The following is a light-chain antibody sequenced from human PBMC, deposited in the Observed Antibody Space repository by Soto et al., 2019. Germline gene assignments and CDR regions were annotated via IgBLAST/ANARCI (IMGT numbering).Light chain of an antibody. CDR2: AAS. Sequence: ASKGGRARITSRASQDISSWLAWYQQKPGKAPKLLIYAASSLQGGVPSRFSGSGSGTDFTLTIGSLQAEDSATYRCQQTTSFPRTVAQGTKVDIK. V-gene: IGKV1-12*01. J-gene: IGKJ1*01. CDR3: QQTTSFPRT. CDR1: QDISSW.